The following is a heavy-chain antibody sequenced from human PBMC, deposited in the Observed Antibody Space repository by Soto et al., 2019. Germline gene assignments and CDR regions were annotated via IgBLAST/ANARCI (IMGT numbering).Heavy chain of an antibody. D-gene: IGHD2-15*01. CDR3: ARDGGIYCSGGSCYSHWFDP. Sequence: SEARSLTCTVSGGSVSSGNYYWSWIRQPPGKGLEWIGYIYYSGSTNYNPSLKSRVTISVDTSKNQFSLKLSSVTAADTAVYYCARDGGIYCSGGSCYSHWFDPWGQGTLVTAPQ. V-gene: IGHV4-61*01. J-gene: IGHJ5*02. CDR2: IYYSGST. CDR1: GGSVSSGNYY.